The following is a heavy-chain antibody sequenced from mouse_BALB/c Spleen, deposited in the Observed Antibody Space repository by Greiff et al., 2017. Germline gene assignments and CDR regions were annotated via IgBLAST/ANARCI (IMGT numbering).Heavy chain of an antibody. J-gene: IGHJ4*01. CDR3: ARCRDYAMDY. CDR1: GYTFTSYW. D-gene: IGHD3-3*01. CDR2: INPSTGYT. V-gene: IGHV1-7*01. Sequence: VQLQQSGAELAKPGASVKMSCKASGYTFTSYWMHWVKQRPGQGLEWIGYINPSTGYTEYNQKFKDKATLTADKSSSTAYMQLSSLTSEDSAVYYCARCRDYAMDYWGQGTSVTVSS.